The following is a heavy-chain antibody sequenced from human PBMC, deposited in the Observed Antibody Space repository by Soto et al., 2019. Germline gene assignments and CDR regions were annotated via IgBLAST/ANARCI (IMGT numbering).Heavy chain of an antibody. CDR1: GYTFTSYG. CDR3: ARDCSSTSCYIEVDYYYYYGMDV. J-gene: IGHJ6*02. Sequence: ASVKVSCKASGYTFTSYGISWVRQAPGQGLEWMGWISAYNGNTNYAQKLQGRVTMTTDTSTSTAYMELRSLRSDDTAVYYCARDCSSTSCYIEVDYYYYYGMDVWGQGTTVTVS. D-gene: IGHD2-2*02. CDR2: ISAYNGNT. V-gene: IGHV1-18*01.